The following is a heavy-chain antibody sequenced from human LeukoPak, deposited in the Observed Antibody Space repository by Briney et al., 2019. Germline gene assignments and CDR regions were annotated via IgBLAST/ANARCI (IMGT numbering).Heavy chain of an antibody. CDR3: ARHRIIAAIGAFDY. CDR2: FHNSGTS. Sequence: SETLSLTCTVSDDSISDYYRGWIRQPPGKGLEWIGYFHNSGTSTYNPSLKSRVTISVDTSKNQFSLKLSSVTAADTAVYYCARHRIIAAIGAFDYWGQGTLVTVSS. CDR1: DDSISDYY. D-gene: IGHD6-6*01. J-gene: IGHJ4*02. V-gene: IGHV4-59*08.